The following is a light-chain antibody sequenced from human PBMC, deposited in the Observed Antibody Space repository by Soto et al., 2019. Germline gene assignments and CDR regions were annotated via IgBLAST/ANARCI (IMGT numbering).Light chain of an antibody. CDR1: SSDVGGYKF. V-gene: IGLV2-14*03. Sequence: QSALTQPASVSGSPGQSITISCSGTSSDVGGYKFVSWYQQYPGKAPKLMIYDVNNRPSGASHRFSGSKSGNTASLTISGLQAEDEAEYYCISYTSSSCYVFGTGTKLTVL. CDR2: DVN. CDR3: ISYTSSSCYV. J-gene: IGLJ1*01.